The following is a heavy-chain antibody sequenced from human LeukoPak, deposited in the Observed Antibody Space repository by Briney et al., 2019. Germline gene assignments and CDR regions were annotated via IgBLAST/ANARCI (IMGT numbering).Heavy chain of an antibody. V-gene: IGHV3-48*03. CDR2: ISSSGSTI. CDR1: GFTFSSYE. D-gene: IGHD2-21*02. J-gene: IGHJ5*02. Sequence: GXXLRLSCAASGFTFSSYEMNWVRQAPGKGLEWVSYISSSGSTIYYADSVKGRFTISRDNAKNSLYLQMNSLRAEDTAVYYCARGVTQWASWGQGTLVTVSS. CDR3: ARGVTQWAS.